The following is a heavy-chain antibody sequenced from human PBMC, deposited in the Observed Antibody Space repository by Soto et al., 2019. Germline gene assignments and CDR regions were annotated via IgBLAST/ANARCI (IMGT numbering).Heavy chain of an antibody. J-gene: IGHJ4*02. V-gene: IGHV4-59*08. CDR3: ARHTNDWSRFDS. CDR1: GGSISGYY. Sequence: SETLSLTCTVSGGSISGYYWSWIRQPPGKALEWIGYIYYSGSTNYNPSLKGRVTISVDTSKNQFSLNLSSVTAADTAVYFCARHTNDWSRFDSWGQGNLVTVSS. CDR2: IYYSGST. D-gene: IGHD3-9*01.